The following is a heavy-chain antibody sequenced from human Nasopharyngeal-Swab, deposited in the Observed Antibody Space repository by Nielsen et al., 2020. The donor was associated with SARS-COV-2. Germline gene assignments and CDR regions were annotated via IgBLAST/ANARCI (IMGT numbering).Heavy chain of an antibody. V-gene: IGHV4-34*01. CDR2: INHSGST. Sequence: SETLSLTCAVYGGSFSGYYWSWIRQPPGKGLEWIGEINHSGSTNYNPSLKSRVTISVDTSKNQFSLKLSSVTAADTAVYYCARGRPSFFQQQLLRYWFDPWGQGTLVTVSS. D-gene: IGHD6-13*01. CDR1: GGSFSGYY. J-gene: IGHJ5*02. CDR3: ARGRPSFFQQQLLRYWFDP.